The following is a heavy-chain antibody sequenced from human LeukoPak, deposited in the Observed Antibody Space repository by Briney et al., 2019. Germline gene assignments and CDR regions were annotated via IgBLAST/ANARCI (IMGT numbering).Heavy chain of an antibody. CDR2: IYYSGTT. V-gene: IGHV4-30-4*01. D-gene: IGHD2-15*01. Sequence: SETLSLTCTVSGGSISSGDDYWSWIRQPPGKGPEWIGYIYYSGTTYYNPSLKSRASISVDTSKNQFSLKLSSVTAADTALYFCARLVGYYSRGSCYHFDYWGQGSLVTVSS. CDR3: ARLVGYYSRGSCYHFDY. J-gene: IGHJ4*02. CDR1: GGSISSGDDY.